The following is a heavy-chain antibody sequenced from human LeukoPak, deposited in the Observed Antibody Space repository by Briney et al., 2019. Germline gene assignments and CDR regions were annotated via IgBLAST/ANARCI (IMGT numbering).Heavy chain of an antibody. CDR3: VRGTRSNSL. J-gene: IGHJ4*02. V-gene: IGHV3-7*01. D-gene: IGHD6-13*01. Sequence: GGSLRLSCTASGFTFRNYWMSWVRQAPGKGLECVAYIKEDGSDKNYVDSVKGRFTISRDNAKSSLYLQMNSLRGEDTAVYFCVRGTRSNSLWAQGTQVTVSS. CDR1: GFTFRNYW. CDR2: IKEDGSDK.